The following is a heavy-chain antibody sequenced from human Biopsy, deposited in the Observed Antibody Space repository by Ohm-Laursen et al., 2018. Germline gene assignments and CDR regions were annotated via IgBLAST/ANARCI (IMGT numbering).Heavy chain of an antibody. Sequence: ASVKVSCKASGYPFSNYYLFWVRQAPGHGLEWMGRINPNSGDTVFARNFQGRVTMTRDTAISTVYMDLRNLRPDDTAVYFCARMEQPHDYWGQGTLVTVSS. V-gene: IGHV1-2*06. J-gene: IGHJ4*02. D-gene: IGHD6-13*01. CDR3: ARMEQPHDY. CDR2: INPNSGDT. CDR1: GYPFSNYY.